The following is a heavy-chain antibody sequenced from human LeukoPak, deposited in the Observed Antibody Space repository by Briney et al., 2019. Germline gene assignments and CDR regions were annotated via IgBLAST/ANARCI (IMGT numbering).Heavy chain of an antibody. D-gene: IGHD5-18*01. CDR1: GFTFSSYG. J-gene: IGHJ6*02. Sequence: GGSLRLSCAASGFTFSSYGMPWVRQAPGKGLEWVAVISYDGSNKYYADSVKGRFTISRDNSKNTLYLQMNSLRAEDTAVYYCANLQLWDWYGMDVWGQGTTVTVSS. CDR3: ANLQLWDWYGMDV. V-gene: IGHV3-30*18. CDR2: ISYDGSNK.